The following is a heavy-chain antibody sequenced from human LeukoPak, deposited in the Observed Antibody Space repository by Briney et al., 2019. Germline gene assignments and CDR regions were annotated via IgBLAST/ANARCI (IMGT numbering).Heavy chain of an antibody. CDR3: ARDSPWLPDPY. CDR1: GFTFSTYW. CDR2: INTVGSDT. V-gene: IGHV3-74*03. J-gene: IGHJ4*02. D-gene: IGHD5-24*01. Sequence: GGSLRLACAASGFTFSTYWMHWVRQAPGKGLVWVSRINTVGSDTSYADSVKGRFTISRDNARNTLYLQMNSLRADDTAVYYCARDSPWLPDPYWGQGTLVTVSS.